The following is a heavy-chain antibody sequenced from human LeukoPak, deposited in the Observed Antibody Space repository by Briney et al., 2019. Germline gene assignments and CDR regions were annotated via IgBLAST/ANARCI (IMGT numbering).Heavy chain of an antibody. Sequence: PSETLSLTCTVSGGSISRYYWIWIRQPPGKGLEWIGYIYYRGNTNYNPSLKSRVTMAVDTSKNQFSLKVSSVTAADTAVYYCARAGNNWSFDYWGQGTLVTVSS. CDR1: GGSISRYY. CDR2: IYYRGNT. CDR3: ARAGNNWSFDY. D-gene: IGHD1-1*01. V-gene: IGHV4-59*01. J-gene: IGHJ4*02.